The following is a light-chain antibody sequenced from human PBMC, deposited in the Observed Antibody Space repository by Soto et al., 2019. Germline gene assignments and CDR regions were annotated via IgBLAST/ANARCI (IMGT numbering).Light chain of an antibody. V-gene: IGLV2-14*01. Sequence: QSALTQPASVSGSPGQSITISCTGTSSDVGGYNYVSWYQQHPGRAPKLMIYDVSNRPSGVSNRFSGSESGNTASLIISGLQAEDEADYYCSSYTSSDTPVVFGGGTKLTVL. CDR2: DVS. CDR1: SSDVGGYNY. CDR3: SSYTSSDTPVV. J-gene: IGLJ2*01.